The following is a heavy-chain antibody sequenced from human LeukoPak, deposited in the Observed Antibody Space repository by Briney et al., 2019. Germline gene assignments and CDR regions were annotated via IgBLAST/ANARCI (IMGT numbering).Heavy chain of an antibody. V-gene: IGHV1-24*01. D-gene: IGHD2-2*01. CDR2: FDPEDGET. CDR3: ATAYHHCSSTSCSNYFDY. Sequence: GASVKVSCKVSGYTLTELSMHWVRQAPGKGLEWMGGFDPEDGETIYAQKFQGRVTMTEDTSTDTAYMELSSLRSEDTAVYYCATAYHHCSSTSCSNYFDYWGQGTLVTVSS. CDR1: GYTLTELS. J-gene: IGHJ4*02.